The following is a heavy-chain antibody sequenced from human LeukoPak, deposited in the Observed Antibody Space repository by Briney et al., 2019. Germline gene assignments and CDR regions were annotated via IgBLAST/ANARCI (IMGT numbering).Heavy chain of an antibody. CDR1: GGTFSSYA. V-gene: IGHV1-2*02. CDR2: INPNSGGT. Sequence: ASVKVSCKASGGTFSSYAISWVRQAPGQGLEWMGGINPNSGGTNYAQKFQGRVTMTRDTSISTAYMELSRLRSDDTAVYYCARDATFDYWGQGTLVTVSS. J-gene: IGHJ4*02. CDR3: ARDATFDY.